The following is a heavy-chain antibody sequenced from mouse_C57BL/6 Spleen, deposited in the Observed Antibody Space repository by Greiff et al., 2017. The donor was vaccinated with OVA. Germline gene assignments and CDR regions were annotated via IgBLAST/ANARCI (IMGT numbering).Heavy chain of an antibody. CDR2: ISRGGSYT. V-gene: IGHV5-6*01. D-gene: IGHD1-1*01. CDR3: AREGYYGSSPYDAMDY. Sequence: EVHLVESGGDLVKPGGSLKLSCAASGFTFSSYGMSWVRQTPDKKLEWVATISRGGSYTYYPDSVQGRFTISRDNAKNNLYLQMSSLKSEDTAMYYCAREGYYGSSPYDAMDYWGQGTSVTVSS. J-gene: IGHJ4*01. CDR1: GFTFSSYG.